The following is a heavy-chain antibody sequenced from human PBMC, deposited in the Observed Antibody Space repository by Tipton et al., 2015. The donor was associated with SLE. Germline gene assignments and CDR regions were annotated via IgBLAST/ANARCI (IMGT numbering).Heavy chain of an antibody. Sequence: TLSLTCTVSGDSIRSSAYSWAWIRQPPGRGLEWIGSLSYGGRTTYNPSLNSRVTISLDTSTNQFSLKLTSVTAADTAVYFCARGGLGYSYYYYMDVWGKGTTVTVSS. CDR1: GDSIRSSAYS. CDR2: LSYGGRT. V-gene: IGHV4-39*01. J-gene: IGHJ6*03. D-gene: IGHD5-18*01. CDR3: ARGGLGYSYYYYMDV.